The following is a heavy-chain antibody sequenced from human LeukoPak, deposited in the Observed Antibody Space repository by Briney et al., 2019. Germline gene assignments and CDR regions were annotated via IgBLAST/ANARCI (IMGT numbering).Heavy chain of an antibody. CDR2: IYYSGST. V-gene: IGHV4-30-4*08. Sequence: SETLSLTCTVSGGSISSGDYYWSWIRQPPGKGLEWIGYIYYSGSTYYNPSLKSRVTISVDTSKNQFSLKLSSVTAADTAVYYCARDLGSSGYTSLDYYYYMDVWGKGTTVTVSS. D-gene: IGHD3-22*01. CDR3: ARDLGSSGYTSLDYYYYMDV. CDR1: GGSISSGDYY. J-gene: IGHJ6*03.